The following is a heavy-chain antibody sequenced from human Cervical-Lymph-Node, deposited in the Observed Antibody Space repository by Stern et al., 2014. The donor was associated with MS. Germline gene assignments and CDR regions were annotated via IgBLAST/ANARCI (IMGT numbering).Heavy chain of an antibody. Sequence: EVHLVESGGGLVQPGGSLRLSCAASGFSFSDFYMDWVRQAPGKGLEWVGRSRNKAKSYTTVYAASVKGTVTISRDDSKNSLYLQMNSLKTEDTAVYYCSRDSSGDYWGPGTLVTVSS. CDR2: SRNKAKSYTT. CDR3: SRDSSGDY. CDR1: GFSFSDFY. J-gene: IGHJ4*02. V-gene: IGHV3-72*01.